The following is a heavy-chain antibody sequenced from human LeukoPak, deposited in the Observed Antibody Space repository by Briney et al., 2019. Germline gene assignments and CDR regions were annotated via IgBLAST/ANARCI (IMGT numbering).Heavy chain of an antibody. CDR2: LSYDGSSK. CDR1: GFTSISYW. CDR3: ARADDGAPSIAY. V-gene: IGHV3-30*03. D-gene: IGHD1-1*01. J-gene: IGHJ4*02. Sequence: GGSLRLSCAASGFTSISYWMNWGRQAPGKGPEGVAVLSYDGSSKYYADSVKGRFTISRDSSKNTLYLQMNSLRAEDTAVYYCARADDGAPSIAYWGKGTLVTVSS.